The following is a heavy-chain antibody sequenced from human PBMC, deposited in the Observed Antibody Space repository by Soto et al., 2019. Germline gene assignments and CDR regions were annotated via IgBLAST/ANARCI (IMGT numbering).Heavy chain of an antibody. D-gene: IGHD2-8*01. V-gene: IGHV1-18*04. CDR1: GYTFSSYG. CDR3: ARSALMVYAIYFDY. Sequence: QVQLVQSGAEVKKPGASVKVSCKAAGYTFSSYGISWVRQAPGQGLEWMGWISANNGNTNFAQKVQGRVTMTTDTSTTTAYMELRSLISDDTAVYYCARSALMVYAIYFDYWGQGTLVTVSS. J-gene: IGHJ4*02. CDR2: ISANNGNT.